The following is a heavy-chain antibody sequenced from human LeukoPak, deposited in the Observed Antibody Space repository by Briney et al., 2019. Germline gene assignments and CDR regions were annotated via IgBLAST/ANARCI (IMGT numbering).Heavy chain of an antibody. Sequence: GESLKISCKGSGYSFTSYWIGWVRQMPGKGLEWMGIIYPGDSNTRYSPSFQGQVTISADKSISTAYLQWSSLKASDTAMYYCARLLKYCSGGSCYYFDYWGQGTLVTVSS. CDR1: GYSFTSYW. D-gene: IGHD2-15*01. CDR2: IYPGDSNT. CDR3: ARLLKYCSGGSCYYFDY. V-gene: IGHV5-51*01. J-gene: IGHJ4*02.